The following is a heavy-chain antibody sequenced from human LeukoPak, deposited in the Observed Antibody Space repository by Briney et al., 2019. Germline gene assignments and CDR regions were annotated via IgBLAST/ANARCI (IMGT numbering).Heavy chain of an antibody. CDR3: AKDPSLAPDAFDI. V-gene: IGHV3-23*01. CDR2: ISGSGGST. J-gene: IGHJ3*02. Sequence: GGSLRLSCAASGFTFSSYAMSWVRQALGKGLEWVSAISGSGGSTYYADSVKGRFTISRDNSKNTLYLQMNSLRAEDTAVYYCAKDPSLAPDAFDIWGQGTMVTVSS. CDR1: GFTFSSYA.